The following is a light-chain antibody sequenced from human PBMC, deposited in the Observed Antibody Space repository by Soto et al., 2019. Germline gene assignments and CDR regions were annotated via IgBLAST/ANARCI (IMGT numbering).Light chain of an antibody. CDR3: QQHDNWPPFT. Sequence: EIVMTQSPATLSVSPGERAILSCRASQSVSSNLAWYQQKPGQAPRLLIYGASTRATGIPARFSGSGSGTEFTLIISSLQSEDFAVYYCQQHDNWPPFTFGPGTRVDIK. V-gene: IGKV3-15*01. CDR1: QSVSSN. J-gene: IGKJ3*01. CDR2: GAS.